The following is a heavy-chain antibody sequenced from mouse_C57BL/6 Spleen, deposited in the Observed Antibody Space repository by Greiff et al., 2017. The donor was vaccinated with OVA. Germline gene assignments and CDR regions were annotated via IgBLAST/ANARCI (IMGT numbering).Heavy chain of an antibody. CDR1: GFSLTSYG. J-gene: IGHJ1*03. D-gene: IGHD1-1*01. CDR2: IWSDGST. V-gene: IGHV2-6-1*01. Sequence: VQLQESGPGLVAPSQSLSITCTVSGFSLTSYGVHWVRQPPGKGLEWLVVIWSDGSTTYNSALKSRLSISKDNSKSQVFLKMNSLQTDDTAMYYCARHVSNYYGSSVGYFDVWGTGTTVTVSS. CDR3: ARHVSNYYGSSVGYFDV.